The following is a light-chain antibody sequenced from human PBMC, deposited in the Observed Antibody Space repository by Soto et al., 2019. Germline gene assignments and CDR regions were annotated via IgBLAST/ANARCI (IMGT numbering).Light chain of an antibody. V-gene: IGKV3-20*01. CDR2: GAS. CDR3: QQYGSSLEWT. CDR1: QSVSSSY. J-gene: IGKJ1*01. Sequence: EIVLTQSPGTLSLSPGERPTLSCRASQSVSSSYLAWYQQKPGQAPRLLIYGASSRATGIPDRFSGSGSGTDFTLTISRLEPEDFAVYYCQQYGSSLEWTFGQGTKVEIK.